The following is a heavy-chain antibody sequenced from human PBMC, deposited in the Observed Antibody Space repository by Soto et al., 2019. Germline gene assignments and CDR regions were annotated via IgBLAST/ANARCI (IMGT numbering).Heavy chain of an antibody. CDR2: IYYSGST. J-gene: IGHJ6*02. CDR3: ARQSGGYDSSTRYGLDV. Sequence: SSETLSLTCSVSGGSISSVGHYWTWIRQQPGKGLEWIGYIYYSGSTDYNPSLKSRVTISVDRSKNQFSLNLSSVTAADTAIYYCARQSGGYDSSTRYGLDVWGHGTTVTVSS. V-gene: IGHV4-31*03. D-gene: IGHD6-25*01. CDR1: GGSISSVGHY.